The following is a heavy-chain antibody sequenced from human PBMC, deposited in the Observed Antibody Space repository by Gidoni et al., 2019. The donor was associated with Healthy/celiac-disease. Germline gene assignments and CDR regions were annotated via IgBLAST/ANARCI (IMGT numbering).Heavy chain of an antibody. V-gene: IGHV1-69*01. CDR1: GGTFSSYA. J-gene: IGHJ4*02. D-gene: IGHD2-21*02. Sequence: QVQLVQSGAEVKKPGSSVKVSCKASGGTFSSYAISWVRQAPGQGLEWMGGIIPIFGTANYAQKFQGRVTITADESTSTAYMELSSLRSEDTAVYYCARVPPSGCGGDCYYFDYWGQGTLVTVSS. CDR3: ARVPPSGCGGDCYYFDY. CDR2: IIPIFGTA.